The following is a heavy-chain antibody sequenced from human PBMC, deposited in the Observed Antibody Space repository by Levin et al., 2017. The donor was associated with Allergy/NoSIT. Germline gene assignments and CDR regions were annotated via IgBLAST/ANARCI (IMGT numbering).Heavy chain of an antibody. V-gene: IGHV3-23*01. Sequence: GGSLRLSCAASGFTFSSYAMSWARQAPGKGLEWVSAISGSGGSTYYADSVKGRFTISRDNSKNTLYLQMNSLRAEDTAVYYCAKGSSSSPFHYWGQGTLVTVSS. D-gene: IGHD6-13*01. CDR1: GFTFSSYA. CDR3: AKGSSSSPFHY. J-gene: IGHJ4*02. CDR2: ISGSGGST.